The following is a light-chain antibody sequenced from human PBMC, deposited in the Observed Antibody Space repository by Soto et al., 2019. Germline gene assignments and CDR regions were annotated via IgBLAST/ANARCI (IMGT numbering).Light chain of an antibody. CDR3: QRYNSAPQLT. V-gene: IGKV1-27*01. Sequence: DIQMTQSPFSLSASVGDRVTITCRAKQGISNYLAWYQQKPGKVPKLLIYGASTLQSGVPSRFSGSGSGTDFTLTISSLQPEDVATYYCQRYNSAPQLTFGGGTKVDIK. CDR1: QGISNY. J-gene: IGKJ4*01. CDR2: GAS.